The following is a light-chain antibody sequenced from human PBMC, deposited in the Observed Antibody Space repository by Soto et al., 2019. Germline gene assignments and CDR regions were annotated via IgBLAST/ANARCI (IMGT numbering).Light chain of an antibody. CDR3: SQALQTPWT. J-gene: IGKJ1*01. CDR2: DAS. V-gene: IGKV1-5*01. CDR1: QGVDSW. Sequence: DIQMTQSPSSVSASVGDRVAITCRASQGVDSWLAWYQQKPGKAPKLLIYDASNLQSGVPSRFSGSGSGTEFTPITISRQPADFSTNYCSQALQTPWTFGQGTKVDIK.